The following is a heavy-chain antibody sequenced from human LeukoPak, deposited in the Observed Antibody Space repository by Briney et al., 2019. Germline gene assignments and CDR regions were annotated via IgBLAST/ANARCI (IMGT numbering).Heavy chain of an antibody. V-gene: IGHV3-23*01. CDR2: ISGSGGST. CDR1: GFTFSSYA. D-gene: IGHD6-19*01. CDR3: AKGLRGWSGYYFGY. J-gene: IGHJ4*02. Sequence: AGGSLRLSCAASGFTFSSYAMSWVRQAPGKGLEWVSAISGSGGSTYYADSVKGRFTISRDNSKNTLYLQMNSLRAEDTAVYYCAKGLRGWSGYYFGYWGQGTLVTVSS.